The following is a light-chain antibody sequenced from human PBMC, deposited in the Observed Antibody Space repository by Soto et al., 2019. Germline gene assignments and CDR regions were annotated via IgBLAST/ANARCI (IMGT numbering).Light chain of an antibody. V-gene: IGKV3-15*01. Sequence: EIVMTQSPATLSVSPGERATLSCRASQSVSSNLAWYQQKPGQAPRLLIYGASTRATGIPARFSGSGSGTEFTLTISSLQSEDFATYYCQQYESYPVTFGQGTRLEIK. CDR1: QSVSSN. CDR2: GAS. J-gene: IGKJ5*01. CDR3: QQYESYPVT.